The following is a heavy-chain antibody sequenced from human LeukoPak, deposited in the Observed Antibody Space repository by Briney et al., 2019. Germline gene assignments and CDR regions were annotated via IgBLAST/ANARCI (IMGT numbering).Heavy chain of an antibody. CDR2: ISYDGSNK. Sequence: PGGSLRLSCAASGFTFSSYAMHWVRQAPGKGLEWVAVISYDGSNKYYADSVKGRFTISRDNAKNSLYLQMNSLRDEDTAVYYCARETYYYDSSGYYPNWFDPWGQGTLVTVSS. D-gene: IGHD3-22*01. CDR1: GFTFSSYA. J-gene: IGHJ5*02. V-gene: IGHV3-30-3*01. CDR3: ARETYYYDSSGYYPNWFDP.